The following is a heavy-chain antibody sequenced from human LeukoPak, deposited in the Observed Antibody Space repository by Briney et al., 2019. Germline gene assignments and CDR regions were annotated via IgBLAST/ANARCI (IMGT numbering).Heavy chain of an antibody. J-gene: IGHJ4*02. Sequence: GGSLRLSCAASGFTFSSYGMHWVRQAPGKGLEWVAFIRYDGSNKYYADSVKGRFTISRDNSKNTLYLQMNSLRAEDTAVYYCANFIAAAGNFDYWGQGTLVTVSS. CDR1: GFTFSSYG. CDR3: ANFIAAAGNFDY. D-gene: IGHD6-13*01. V-gene: IGHV3-30*02. CDR2: IRYDGSNK.